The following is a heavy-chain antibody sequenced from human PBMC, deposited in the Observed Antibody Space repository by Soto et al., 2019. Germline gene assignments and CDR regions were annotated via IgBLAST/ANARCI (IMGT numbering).Heavy chain of an antibody. CDR1: GGSISSGGYY. D-gene: IGHD4-4*01. CDR2: IYYSGST. J-gene: IGHJ6*02. Sequence: SETLSLTCTVSGGSISSGGYYWSWIRQHPGKGLEWIGYIYYSGSTYYNPSLKSRVTISVDTSKNQFSLKLSSVTAADTAVHYCARDVDYIKGVYYYGMDVWGQGTTVTVSS. CDR3: ARDVDYIKGVYYYGMDV. V-gene: IGHV4-31*03.